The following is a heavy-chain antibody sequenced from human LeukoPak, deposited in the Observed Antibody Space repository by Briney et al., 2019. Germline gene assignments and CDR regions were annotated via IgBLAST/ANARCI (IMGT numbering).Heavy chain of an antibody. CDR1: GVSISSGGYF. CDR3: AVGNCPTTSCYPGVAFDI. J-gene: IGHJ3*02. D-gene: IGHD2-2*01. V-gene: IGHV4-61*02. CDR2: FYVSGST. Sequence: SETLSLTCTVSGVSISSGGYFWSWIRQPAGKGLEWIGRFYVSGSTNYNPSLQSRVTISVDTSKNQFSLKLTSVTAADTAVYYCAVGNCPTTSCYPGVAFDIWAKGQWSPSLQ.